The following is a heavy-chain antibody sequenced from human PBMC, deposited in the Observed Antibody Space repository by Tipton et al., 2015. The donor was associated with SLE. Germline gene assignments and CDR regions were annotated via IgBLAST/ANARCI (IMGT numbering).Heavy chain of an antibody. V-gene: IGHV3-30*02. CDR3: AKGKLTAAAQYYGMDV. CDR2: IRYDGSNK. D-gene: IGHD6-13*01. CDR1: GFTFSSYG. J-gene: IGHJ6*02. Sequence: SLRLSCAASGFTFSSYGMHWVRQAPGKGLEWVAFIRYDGSNKYYADSVKGRFTISRDNSKNTLYLQMNSLRAEDTAVYYCAKGKLTAAAQYYGMDVWGQGTTVTVSS.